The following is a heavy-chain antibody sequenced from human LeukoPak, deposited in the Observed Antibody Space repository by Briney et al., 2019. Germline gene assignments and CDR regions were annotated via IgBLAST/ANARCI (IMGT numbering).Heavy chain of an antibody. CDR3: ARGHCSGGSCSFDY. CDR1: GFTFDDYG. Sequence: PGGSLRLSCAASGFTFDDYGMSWVRQAPGKGPEWVSGINWNGGSTGYADSVKGRFTISRDNAKNSLYLQMNSLRAEDTALYYCARGHCSGGSCSFDYWGQGTLVTVSS. CDR2: INWNGGST. D-gene: IGHD2-15*01. V-gene: IGHV3-20*04. J-gene: IGHJ4*02.